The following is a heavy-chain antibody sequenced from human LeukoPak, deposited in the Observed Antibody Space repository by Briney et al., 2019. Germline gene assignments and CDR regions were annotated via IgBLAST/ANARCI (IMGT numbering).Heavy chain of an antibody. Sequence: SRRSLRLSCAASGFTFSSYGMHCVRQAPGKGLEWLAVIWYDGSNKYYADSVKGRFTISRDNSKNTLYLQMNSLRAEDTAVYYCARDRLSSSWPIPTGSDGMDVWGQGTTVTVSS. CDR3: ARDRLSSSWPIPTGSDGMDV. CDR2: IWYDGSNK. D-gene: IGHD6-13*01. J-gene: IGHJ6*02. CDR1: GFTFSSYG. V-gene: IGHV3-33*01.